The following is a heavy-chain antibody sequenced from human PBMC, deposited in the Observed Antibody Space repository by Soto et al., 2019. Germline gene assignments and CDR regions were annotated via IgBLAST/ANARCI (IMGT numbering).Heavy chain of an antibody. V-gene: IGHV4-38-2*02. CDR2: IYHSGST. Sequence: SETLSLTCAVSGYSISSGYYWGWIRQPPGKGLEWIGSIYHSGSTYYNPSLKSRVTISVDTSKNQFSLKLSSVTAADTAVYYCARDHVTTVPRALKREFGYWGQGTLVTVYS. D-gene: IGHD4-4*01. CDR3: ARDHVTTVPRALKREFGY. CDR1: GYSISSGYY. J-gene: IGHJ4*02.